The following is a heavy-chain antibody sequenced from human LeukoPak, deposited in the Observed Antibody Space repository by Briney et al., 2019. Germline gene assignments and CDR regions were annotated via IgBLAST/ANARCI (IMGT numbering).Heavy chain of an antibody. V-gene: IGHV4-59*08. D-gene: IGHD4-17*01. Sequence: TSSETLSLTCTVSGGSISSYYWSWIRQPPGKGLEWIGYIYYSGSTNYNPSLKSRVTISVDTSKNQFSLTLSSVTAADSAVYSCARIGRRGDYPVPTYFDYPGEGTLVTVSS. CDR3: ARIGRRGDYPVPTYFDY. CDR2: IYYSGST. CDR1: GGSISSYY. J-gene: IGHJ4*02.